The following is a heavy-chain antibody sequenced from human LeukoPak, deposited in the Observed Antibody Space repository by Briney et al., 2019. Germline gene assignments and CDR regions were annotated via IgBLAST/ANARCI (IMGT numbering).Heavy chain of an antibody. Sequence: PSETLSLTCTVSGYSISNGYYWGWIRRPPGKGLEWIGTTYHSGTSYYNPSLKSRVTISVDTSKNQFSLKLSSVTAADTAVYYCASNAYGSGRTINWFDPWGQGTLVTVSS. D-gene: IGHD3-10*01. CDR2: TYHSGTS. CDR1: GYSISNGYY. CDR3: ASNAYGSGRTINWFDP. V-gene: IGHV4-38-2*02. J-gene: IGHJ5*02.